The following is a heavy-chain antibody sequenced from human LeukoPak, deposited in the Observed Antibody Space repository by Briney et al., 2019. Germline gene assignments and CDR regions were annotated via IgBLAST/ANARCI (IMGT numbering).Heavy chain of an antibody. CDR3: ARGSPAAPLDY. V-gene: IGHV4-59*01. J-gene: IGHJ4*02. CDR2: IYYSGNT. D-gene: IGHD6-25*01. CDR1: GGSISSYY. Sequence: SETLSLTCTVSGGSISSYYWSWIRQPPGKGLEWIGYIYYSGNTNYNPSLKSRVSISVDTSKNQFSLKLNSVTAADTAVYYCARGSPAAPLDYWGQGTLVTVSS.